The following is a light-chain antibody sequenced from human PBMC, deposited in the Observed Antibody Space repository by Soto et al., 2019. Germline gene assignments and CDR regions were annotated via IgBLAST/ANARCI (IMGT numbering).Light chain of an antibody. CDR1: QSVTNN. CDR3: QQYNNWPRT. Sequence: DIVMTQSPDTLSVSPGERATLSCRASQSVTNNLTWYQQKPGKAPRLLIYDASTRTIAIPARFSGSGSGTDFTLTISSLQSEDFAVYYCQQYNNWPRTFGQGTKVEIK. V-gene: IGKV3-15*01. CDR2: DAS. J-gene: IGKJ1*01.